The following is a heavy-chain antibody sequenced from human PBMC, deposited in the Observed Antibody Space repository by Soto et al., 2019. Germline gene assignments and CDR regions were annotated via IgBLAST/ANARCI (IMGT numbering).Heavy chain of an antibody. Sequence: LSLTCAVYGGSFSGYYWSWIRQPPGKGLEWIGEINHSGSTNYNPSLKSRVTISVDTSKNQFSLKLSSVTAADTAVYYCARGPSSGWYGNWFDPWGQGTLVTVSS. D-gene: IGHD6-19*01. V-gene: IGHV4-34*01. CDR2: INHSGST. CDR3: ARGPSSGWYGNWFDP. CDR1: GGSFSGYY. J-gene: IGHJ5*02.